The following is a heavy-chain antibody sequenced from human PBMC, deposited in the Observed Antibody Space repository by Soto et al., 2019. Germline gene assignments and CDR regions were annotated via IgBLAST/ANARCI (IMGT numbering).Heavy chain of an antibody. V-gene: IGHV4-39*01. CDR2: MYFSGFYSGST. Sequence: PSETLSLTCTVSGGSMSSSSYYWGWIRQPPGKGLEWIANMYFSGFYSGSTSYNPSLKSRVTISVDTSKNQFSLQVSSVTAADTAVYYCVRGFDILTFGFCLDYWGQGTLVTVSS. J-gene: IGHJ4*02. D-gene: IGHD3-9*01. CDR1: GGSMSSSSYY. CDR3: VRGFDILTFGFCLDY.